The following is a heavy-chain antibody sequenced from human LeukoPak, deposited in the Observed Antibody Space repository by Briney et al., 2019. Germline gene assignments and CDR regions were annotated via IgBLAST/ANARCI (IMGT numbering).Heavy chain of an antibody. Sequence: ASVKVSCKASGYTFTAYYLHWVRQAPGQGLEWMGWINPNSGGTDYAQKFQGRVTMTRDTSISTAYMELSRLRSDDTAVYYCALIYYDGNDYFPQFDYWGQGTLVTVSS. CDR1: GYTFTAYY. CDR3: ALIYYDGNDYFPQFDY. V-gene: IGHV1-2*02. J-gene: IGHJ4*02. CDR2: INPNSGGT. D-gene: IGHD3-22*01.